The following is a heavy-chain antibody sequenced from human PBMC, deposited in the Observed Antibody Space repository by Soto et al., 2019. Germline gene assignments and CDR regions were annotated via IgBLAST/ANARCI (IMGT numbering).Heavy chain of an antibody. J-gene: IGHJ6*02. Sequence: QVQLQESGPGLVKPSQTLSLTCTVSGGSISSGGYYWSWIRQHPGKGLEWIGYIYYSGSTYYNPSLKSRVTISVDTSKNQFCLKLSSVTAADTAVYYCARGTAPLFSFMDVWGQGTTVTVSS. CDR1: GGSISSGGYY. V-gene: IGHV4-31*03. D-gene: IGHD2-21*02. CDR3: ARGTAPLFSFMDV. CDR2: IYYSGST.